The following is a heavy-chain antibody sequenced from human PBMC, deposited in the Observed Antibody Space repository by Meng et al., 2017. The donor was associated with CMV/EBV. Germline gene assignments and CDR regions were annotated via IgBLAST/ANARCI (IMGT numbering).Heavy chain of an antibody. J-gene: IGHJ6*02. CDR1: GFTFSSYS. V-gene: IGHV3-21*01. CDR2: ISSSSSYI. D-gene: IGHD3-3*01. Sequence: GESLKISCAASGFTFSSYSMNWVRQAPGKGLEWVSSISSSSSYIYYADSVKGRFTISRDNAKNSLYLQMNSLRAEDTAVYYCARPSTARRVWSGYPHDYYYGMDVWGQGTTVTVSS. CDR3: ARPSTARRVWSGYPHDYYYGMDV.